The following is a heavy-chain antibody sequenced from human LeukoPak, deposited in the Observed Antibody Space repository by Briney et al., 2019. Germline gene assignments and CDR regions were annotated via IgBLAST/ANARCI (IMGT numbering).Heavy chain of an antibody. Sequence: GASVKVSCKASGYTFTSYGISWVRQAPGQGLEWMGWISAYNGNTNYAQKLQGRVTMTTDTSTSTAYMELRSLRSDDTAVYYCARAFVRVYYDFWSGYPGGRDAKYYFDYWGQGTLVTVSS. CDR3: ARAFVRVYYDFWSGYPGGRDAKYYFDY. D-gene: IGHD3-3*01. V-gene: IGHV1-18*01. CDR2: ISAYNGNT. CDR1: GYTFTSYG. J-gene: IGHJ4*02.